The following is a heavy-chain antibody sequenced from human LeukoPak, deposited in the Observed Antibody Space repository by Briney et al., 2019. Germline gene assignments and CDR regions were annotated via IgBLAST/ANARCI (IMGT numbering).Heavy chain of an antibody. CDR1: GYTFTSFG. V-gene: IGHV1-2*02. J-gene: IGHJ5*02. D-gene: IGHD3-10*01. CDR2: INPNSGGT. CDR3: ARGVGKFDP. Sequence: GASVKVSCKASGYTFTSFGVSWVRQTPGQGLEWMGWINPNSGGTNYAQKFQGRVTMTRDTSISTAYMELSRLRSDDTAVYYCARGVGKFDPWGQGTLVTVSS.